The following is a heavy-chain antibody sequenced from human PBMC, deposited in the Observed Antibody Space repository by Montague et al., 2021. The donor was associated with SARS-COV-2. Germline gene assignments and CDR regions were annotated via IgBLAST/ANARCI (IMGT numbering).Heavy chain of an antibody. CDR2: IYWDDGK. CDR3: VHSYADYLFDY. J-gene: IGHJ4*02. D-gene: IGHD4-17*01. CDR1: GFSLRTSGVG. V-gene: IGHV2-5*02. Sequence: PALVKPTQTLTLTCSFSGFSLRTSGVGAGWIRQPPGKALEWLAVIYWDDGKRYSPSLKSRLTITKDTSKNQVVLTMTNMDPVDTATYYCVHSYADYLFDYWGQGTLVSVSS.